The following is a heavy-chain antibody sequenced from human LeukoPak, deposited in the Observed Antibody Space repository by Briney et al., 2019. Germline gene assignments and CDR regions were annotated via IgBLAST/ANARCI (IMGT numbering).Heavy chain of an antibody. J-gene: IGHJ4*02. CDR2: IYHSGST. CDR3: ARADFWSGYRTYYFDY. V-gene: IGHV4-38-2*02. Sequence: SETLSLICTVSGYSISSGYYWGWIRQPPGKGLEWIGSIYHSGSTYYNPSLKSRVTISVDTSKNQFSLKLSSVTAADTAVYYCARADFWSGYRTYYFDYWGQGTLVTVSS. CDR1: GYSISSGYY. D-gene: IGHD3-3*01.